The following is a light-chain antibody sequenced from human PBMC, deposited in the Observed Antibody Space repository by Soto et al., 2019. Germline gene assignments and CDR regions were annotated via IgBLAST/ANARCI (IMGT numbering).Light chain of an antibody. CDR2: GNT. CDR3: QTYDSSLSGLYI. V-gene: IGLV1-40*01. CDR1: SXNIGAGSD. J-gene: IGLJ1*01. Sequence: QSVLTQPPSISGAPGQRVTICCTGSSXNIGAGSDVHWYHQLPGTAPKLLIYGNTNRPSGVPDRFSGSKSGTSASLAIAGLQTEDEGDYYCQTYDSSLSGLYIFGTGT.